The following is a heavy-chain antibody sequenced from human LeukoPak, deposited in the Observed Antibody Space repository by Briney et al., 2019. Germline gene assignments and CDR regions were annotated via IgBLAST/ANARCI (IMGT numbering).Heavy chain of an antibody. J-gene: IGHJ6*04. CDR3: AELGITMIGGV. V-gene: IGHV3-48*04. Sequence: GGSLRLSCASSGFIFSFYGMHWARQAPGKGLEWVSYISSSGSTIYYADSVKGRFTISRDNAKNSLYLQMNSLRAEDTAVYYCAELGITMIGGVWGKGTTVTISS. D-gene: IGHD3-10*02. CDR2: ISSSGSTI. CDR1: GFIFSFYG.